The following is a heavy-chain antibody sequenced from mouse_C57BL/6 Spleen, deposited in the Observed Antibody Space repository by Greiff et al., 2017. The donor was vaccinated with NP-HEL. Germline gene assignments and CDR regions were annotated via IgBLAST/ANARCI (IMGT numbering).Heavy chain of an antibody. CDR1: GFTFSDYG. J-gene: IGHJ2*01. V-gene: IGHV5-17*01. CDR3: ARHEIPGFDY. Sequence: EVMLVESGGGLVKPGGSLKLSCAASGFTFSDYGMHWVRQAPEKGLEWVAYISSGSSTIYYADTVKGRFTISRDNAKNTLFLQMTSLRSEDTAMYYCARHEIPGFDYWGQGTTLTVSS. CDR2: ISSGSSTI.